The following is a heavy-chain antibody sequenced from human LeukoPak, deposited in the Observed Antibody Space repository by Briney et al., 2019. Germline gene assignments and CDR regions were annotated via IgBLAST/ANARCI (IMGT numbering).Heavy chain of an antibody. CDR3: ARECGYCSSTSCFNWFDP. Sequence: GASVKVSCKASGYTFTSYDINWVRQAPGQGLEWMGWINPNSGGTNYAQKFQGWVTMTRDTSISTAYMELSRLRSDDTAVYYCARECGYCSSTSCFNWFDPWGQGTLVTVSS. V-gene: IGHV1-2*04. J-gene: IGHJ5*02. CDR1: GYTFTSYD. D-gene: IGHD2-2*01. CDR2: INPNSGGT.